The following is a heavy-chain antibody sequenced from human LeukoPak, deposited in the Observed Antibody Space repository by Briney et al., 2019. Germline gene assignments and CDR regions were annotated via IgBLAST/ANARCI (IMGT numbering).Heavy chain of an antibody. V-gene: IGHV1-46*01. CDR3: AREVAAPGTGLDY. J-gene: IGHJ4*02. CDR2: TNPSGGST. D-gene: IGHD6-13*01. Sequence: ASVNVSCKASGYTFTGYYVHWVRQAPGQGLEWMGITNPSGGSTSYEEKFQGRVTMTRDTSTSTVYMELSSLRFEDTAVYYCAREVAAPGTGLDYWGQGTLVTVSS. CDR1: GYTFTGYY.